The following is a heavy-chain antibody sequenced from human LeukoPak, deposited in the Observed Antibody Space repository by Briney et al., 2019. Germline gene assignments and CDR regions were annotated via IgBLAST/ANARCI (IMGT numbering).Heavy chain of an antibody. V-gene: IGHV1-2*02. CDR1: GYTFTGYY. CDR3: AREERGYYDSSGYFDY. D-gene: IGHD3-22*01. Sequence: ASVKVSCKASGYTFTGYYMHWVRQAPGQGLEWMGWINPNSGGTNYAQKFQGRVTMTRDTSINTAYMELSRLRSDDTAVYYCAREERGYYDSSGYFDYWGQGTLVTVSS. CDR2: INPNSGGT. J-gene: IGHJ4*02.